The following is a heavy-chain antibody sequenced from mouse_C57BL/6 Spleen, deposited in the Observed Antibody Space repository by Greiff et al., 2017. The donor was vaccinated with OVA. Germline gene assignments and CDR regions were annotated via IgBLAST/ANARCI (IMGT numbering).Heavy chain of an antibody. CDR1: GYSFTSYY. Sequence: VKLQESGPELVKPGASVKISCKASGYSFTSYYIHWVKQRPGQGLEWIGWIYPGSGNTKYNEKFKGKATLTADTSSSTAYMQLSSLTSEDSAVDYSVRGSGTNRDLGDWGQGTTLTVSS. J-gene: IGHJ2*01. V-gene: IGHV1-66*01. CDR3: VRGSGTNRDLGD. CDR2: IYPGSGNT. D-gene: IGHD4-1*01.